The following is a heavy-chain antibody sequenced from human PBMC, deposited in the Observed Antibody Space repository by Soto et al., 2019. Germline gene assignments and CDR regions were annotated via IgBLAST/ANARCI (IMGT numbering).Heavy chain of an antibody. Sequence: QVQLVQSGAEVKKPGASVTVSCRSSGDTFNDYYIHWVRQAPGQGLEWMGWINPNGGVTKYAQKFQAWVTMTRDTSIRTVYMQLSRLRSDDTAVYYCARESGGATATLDYYYFYMDVWGTGTMVTVSS. CDR1: GDTFNDYY. V-gene: IGHV1-2*04. D-gene: IGHD5-12*01. CDR3: ARESGGATATLDYYYFYMDV. J-gene: IGHJ6*03. CDR2: INPNGGVT.